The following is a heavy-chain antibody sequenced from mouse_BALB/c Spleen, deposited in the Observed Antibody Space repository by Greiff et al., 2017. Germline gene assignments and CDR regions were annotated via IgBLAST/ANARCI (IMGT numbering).Heavy chain of an antibody. V-gene: IGHV5-6*02. CDR3: ARRRVCYDFYAMDY. Sequence: EVMLVESGGDLVKPGGSLKLSCAASGFTFSSYGMSWVRQTPDKRLEWVATISSGGSYTYYPDSVKGRFTISRDNAKNTLYLQMSSLKSEDTAMYYCARRRVCYDFYAMDYWGQGTSVTVSS. J-gene: IGHJ4*01. CDR1: GFTFSSYG. D-gene: IGHD2-12*01. CDR2: ISSGGSYT.